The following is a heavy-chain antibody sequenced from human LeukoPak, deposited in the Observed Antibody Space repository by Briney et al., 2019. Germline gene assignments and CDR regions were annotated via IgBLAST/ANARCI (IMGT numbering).Heavy chain of an antibody. J-gene: IGHJ4*02. Sequence: ASVKVSYKASGYTFTSYGISWVRQAPGQGLEWMGWISAYNGNTNYAQKLQGRVTMTTDTSASTAYMELRSLRSDDTAVYYCARVVSGWRTTYYFDYWGQGTLVTVSS. CDR2: ISAYNGNT. D-gene: IGHD6-19*01. CDR3: ARVVSGWRTTYYFDY. V-gene: IGHV1-18*01. CDR1: GYTFTSYG.